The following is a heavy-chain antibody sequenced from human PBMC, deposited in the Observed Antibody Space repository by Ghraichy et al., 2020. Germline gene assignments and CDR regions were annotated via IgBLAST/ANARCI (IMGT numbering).Heavy chain of an antibody. CDR3: ARSGLDDLSYDDGMDV. J-gene: IGHJ6*02. V-gene: IGHV1-8*01. D-gene: IGHD3-16*01. Sequence: ASVKVSCKASGYNFISYDINWVRQATGQGLEWMGWMNPNSGNSRFAQKFQGRVTLTRSTSTNTAFMEVTSLRPEDTAVYFCARSGLDDLSYDDGMDVWGQGTTVTVSS. CDR1: GYNFISYD. CDR2: MNPNSGNS.